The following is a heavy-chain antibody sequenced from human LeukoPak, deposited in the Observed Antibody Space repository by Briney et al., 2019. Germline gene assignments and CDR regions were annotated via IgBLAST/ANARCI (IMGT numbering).Heavy chain of an antibody. CDR2: INHSGST. V-gene: IGHV4-39*07. J-gene: IGHJ6*02. Sequence: PSETLSLTCTVSGGSISSGGYYWSWIRQPPGKGLEWIGEINHSGSTNYNPSLKSRVTISVDTSKNQFSLKLSSVTAADTAVYYCARDKNPSKSRSRGMDVWGQGTTVTVSS. CDR1: GGSISSGGYY. CDR3: ARDKNPSKSRSRGMDV. D-gene: IGHD1-14*01.